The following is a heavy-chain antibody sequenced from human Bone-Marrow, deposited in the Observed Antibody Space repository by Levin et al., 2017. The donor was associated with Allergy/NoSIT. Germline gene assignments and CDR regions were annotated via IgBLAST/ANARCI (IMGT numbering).Heavy chain of an antibody. J-gene: IGHJ6*02. CDR2: ISGGGHTI. Sequence: GESLKISCAASGFTFSNYAMSWVRPAPGKGLGWVSGISGGGHTIYYADSVRGRFTISRDNSKNTVYLQMNSLQAEDTGIFYCASSVNSGDGSGWLYGMDVWGQGTTVTVSS. V-gene: IGHV3-23*01. D-gene: IGHD6-19*01. CDR1: GFTFSNYA. CDR3: ASSVNSGDGSGWLYGMDV.